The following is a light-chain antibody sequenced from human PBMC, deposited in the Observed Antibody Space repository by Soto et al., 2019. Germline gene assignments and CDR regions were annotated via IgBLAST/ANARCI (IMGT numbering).Light chain of an antibody. V-gene: IGKV1-5*01. CDR1: QSFSRW. Sequence: DIQMTQSPSTQSASVGDRVTIACRASQSFSRWLACYRQKPGKAPRVLIDDACNLESGVPSRFSGSGPGTEFTLNISNLQPDDFAPYYDKHYHSHSCTFGQTPKVDIK. J-gene: IGKJ1*01. CDR3: KHYHSHSCT. CDR2: DAC.